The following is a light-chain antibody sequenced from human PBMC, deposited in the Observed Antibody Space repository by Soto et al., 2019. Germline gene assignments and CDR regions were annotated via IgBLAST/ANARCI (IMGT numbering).Light chain of an antibody. CDR1: SSNIGAGYD. CDR2: DNN. CDR3: QSYGSSLTALV. J-gene: IGLJ2*01. Sequence: QSVLTQPPSVSGAPGQRVTISCAGSSSNIGAGYDVHWYQQLPGTAPKLLIYDNNNRPSGVPDRFSGSKSGTSASLAITGLQAEDEATYYCQSYGSSLTALVFGGGTKVTGL. V-gene: IGLV1-40*01.